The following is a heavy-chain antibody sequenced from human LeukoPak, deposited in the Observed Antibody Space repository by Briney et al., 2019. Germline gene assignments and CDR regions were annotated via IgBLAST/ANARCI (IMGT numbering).Heavy chain of an antibody. Sequence: QTSETLSLTCTVSGGSISSYYWSWIRQPPGKGLEWIGEINHSGSTNYNPSLKSRVTISVDTSKNQFSLKLSSVTAADTAVYYCARELAERYFDYWGQGTLVTVSS. J-gene: IGHJ4*02. CDR1: GGSISSYY. D-gene: IGHD3-3*02. CDR3: ARELAERYFDY. CDR2: INHSGST. V-gene: IGHV4-34*01.